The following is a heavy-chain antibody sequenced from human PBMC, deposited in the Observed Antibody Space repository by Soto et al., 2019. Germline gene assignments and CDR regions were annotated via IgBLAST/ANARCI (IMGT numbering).Heavy chain of an antibody. D-gene: IGHD3-9*01. CDR3: ARGGFDWLYGYFDY. V-gene: IGHV4-30-2*01. J-gene: IGHJ4*02. CDR1: GGSISSGGYS. Sequence: QLQLQESGSGLVKPSQTLSLTCAVSGGSISSGGYSWSWIRQPPGKGLEWIGYIYHSESTYYNPSLKSRVTISVDRSKNQFSLKLSSVTAADTAVYYCARGGFDWLYGYFDYWGQGTLVTVSS. CDR2: IYHSEST.